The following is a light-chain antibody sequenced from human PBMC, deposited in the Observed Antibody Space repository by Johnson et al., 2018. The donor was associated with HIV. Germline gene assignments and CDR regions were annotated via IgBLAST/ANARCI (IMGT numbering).Light chain of an antibody. CDR1: DSDIGNNY. CDR3: GTWDSSLSAGGV. V-gene: IGLV1-51*01. CDR2: DNN. J-gene: IGLJ1*01. Sequence: QSVLTQPPSVSAAPGQKVTISCFGSDSDIGNNYVSWYQQLPGTAPKLLIYDNNKRPSGIPDRFSGSKSGPSATLGITGLQTGDEADYYCGTWDSSLSAGGVFGTGTKVTVL.